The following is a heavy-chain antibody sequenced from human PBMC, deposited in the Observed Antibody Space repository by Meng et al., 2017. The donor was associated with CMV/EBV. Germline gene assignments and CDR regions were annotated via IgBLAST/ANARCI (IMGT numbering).Heavy chain of an antibody. CDR2: ISSSGSTI. Sequence: TFSDYYMSWSRQAPGKGLEWVSYISSSGSTIYYADSVKGRFTISRDNAKNSLYLQINSLRAEDTAVYYCARQNHDYGGNSRSFFFVYWGQGTLVTVSS. V-gene: IGHV3-11*01. D-gene: IGHD4-23*01. CDR1: TFSDYY. J-gene: IGHJ4*02. CDR3: ARQNHDYGGNSRSFFFVY.